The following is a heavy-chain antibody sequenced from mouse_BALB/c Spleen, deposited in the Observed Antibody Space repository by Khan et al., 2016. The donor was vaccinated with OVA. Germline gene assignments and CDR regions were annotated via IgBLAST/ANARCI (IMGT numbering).Heavy chain of an antibody. J-gene: IGHJ3*01. V-gene: IGHV1S135*01. D-gene: IGHD2-2*01. CDR1: GYSFTSYY. CDR2: IDPFNGGT. CDR3: ARHGYVGWFAY. Sequence: EVQLKESGPELMKPGASVKISCKASGYSFTSYYIHWVKQSHGKSLEWIGYIDPFNGGTSYNPKFKGKATLTVDKSSSTAYMHLSSLTSDDSAVYYCARHGYVGWFAYWGQGTLVTVSA.